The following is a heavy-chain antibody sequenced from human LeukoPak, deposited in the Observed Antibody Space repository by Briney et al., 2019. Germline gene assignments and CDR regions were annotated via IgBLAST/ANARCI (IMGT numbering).Heavy chain of an antibody. D-gene: IGHD1-26*01. CDR2: IYYSGST. Sequence: SETLSLTCSVSGGSISSYYWSWIRQPPRKGLGWIGYIYYSGSTNYNPSLKSRVTISADTSKNQFSLKLNSVTAADTAVYYCAKNGQSGFSFEPWGQGTLVTVSS. CDR1: GGSISSYY. J-gene: IGHJ5*02. V-gene: IGHV4-59*12. CDR3: AKNGQSGFSFEP.